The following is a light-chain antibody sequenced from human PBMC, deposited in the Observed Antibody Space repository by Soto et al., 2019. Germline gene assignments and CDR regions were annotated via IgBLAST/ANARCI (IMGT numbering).Light chain of an antibody. CDR3: QHRTNWPRT. J-gene: IGKJ2*01. V-gene: IGKV3-11*01. CDR2: AAS. Sequence: EIVLTQSPGTLSLSPGERATLSCRASQSVGTFLGWYQQKPGQAPRLIIYAASNRATGVPARFSGTGSGTDFALTISSVEPEDFAVYYCQHRTNWPRTFGQGIKLDIK. CDR1: QSVGTF.